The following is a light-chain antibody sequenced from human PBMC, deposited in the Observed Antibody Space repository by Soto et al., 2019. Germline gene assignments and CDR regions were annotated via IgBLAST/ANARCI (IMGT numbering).Light chain of an antibody. Sequence: DIPMTQSPSTLSASVGDRVTITCRASQSISSWLAWYQQKPGKAPKLLIYKASSLESGFPSRFSGSGSGTEFTLTISSLQPDDFATYYCQQYNSYSFTFGPGTKVDIK. CDR2: KAS. V-gene: IGKV1-5*03. CDR1: QSISSW. CDR3: QQYNSYSFT. J-gene: IGKJ3*01.